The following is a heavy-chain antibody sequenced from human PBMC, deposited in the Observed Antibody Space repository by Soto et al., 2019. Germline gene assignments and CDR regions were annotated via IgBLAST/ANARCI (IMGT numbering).Heavy chain of an antibody. CDR1: GGSISSYY. CDR3: ARHHGSSTRCYLFFDY. D-gene: IGHD2-2*01. Sequence: SETLSLTCTVSGGSISSYYWSWIRQPPGKGLEWIGYIYYSGSTKYNPSLKSRVTISVDTSKNQFSLKLSSVTAADTAVYYCARHHGSSTRCYLFFDYWGQGTLVTVSS. CDR2: IYYSGST. V-gene: IGHV4-59*08. J-gene: IGHJ4*02.